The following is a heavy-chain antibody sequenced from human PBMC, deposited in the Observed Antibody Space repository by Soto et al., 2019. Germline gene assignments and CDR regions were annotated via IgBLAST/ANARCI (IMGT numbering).Heavy chain of an antibody. J-gene: IGHJ3*02. Sequence: EVQLVESGGDLVQPGGSLRLSCAASGFTLSSYSMNWVRQAPGKGLEWVSYISSSSSTKYYADAVKGRFTISRDNAKNSMYHQTNSLRGEDTAVYYCARDRLKDSSGYHAFDIWGQGTMVTVSS. CDR3: ARDRLKDSSGYHAFDI. D-gene: IGHD3-22*01. CDR2: ISSSSSTK. CDR1: GFTLSSYS. V-gene: IGHV3-48*01.